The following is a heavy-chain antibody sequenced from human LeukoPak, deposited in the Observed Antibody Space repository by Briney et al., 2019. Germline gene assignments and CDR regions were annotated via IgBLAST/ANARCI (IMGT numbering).Heavy chain of an antibody. CDR2: ISYDGSNK. Sequence: GGSLRLSCAASGFTFSSYAMHWVRQAPGKGLEWVAVISYDGSNKYYADSVKGRFTISRDNSKNTLYLQMNSLRAEDTAVYYCARDFHSSSHWGQGTLVTVSS. D-gene: IGHD6-6*01. J-gene: IGHJ4*02. CDR1: GFTFSSYA. CDR3: ARDFHSSSH. V-gene: IGHV3-30-3*01.